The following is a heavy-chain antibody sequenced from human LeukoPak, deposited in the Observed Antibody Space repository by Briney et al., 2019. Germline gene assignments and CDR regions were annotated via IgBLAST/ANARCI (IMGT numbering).Heavy chain of an antibody. CDR3: AREDRSCYYY. CDR2: IKHDGTEK. Sequence: QSGGSLRLSCAASGISFSSYWMDWLRQAPGKGLEWMASIKHDGTEKFYVDSVKGRFTISKDNSKNSLYLQMNSLRAEDTAVYYCAREDRSCYYYWGQGTLVTVSS. J-gene: IGHJ4*02. CDR1: GISFSSYW. V-gene: IGHV3-7*03. D-gene: IGHD2-15*01.